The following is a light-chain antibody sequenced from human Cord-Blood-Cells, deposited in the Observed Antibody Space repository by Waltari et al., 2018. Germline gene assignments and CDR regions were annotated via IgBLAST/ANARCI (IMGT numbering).Light chain of an antibody. V-gene: IGLV3-25*02. CDR2: KDS. Sequence: SYELTQPPSVSVSPGQTARITCSGDALPKQYAYWYQQKPGQAPVLVIYKDSARPAGIPGRFPGSSAGTTVTLTISGVQAEDEADYYCQSADSSGTYVVFGGGTKLTVL. CDR1: ALPKQY. J-gene: IGLJ2*01. CDR3: QSADSSGTYVV.